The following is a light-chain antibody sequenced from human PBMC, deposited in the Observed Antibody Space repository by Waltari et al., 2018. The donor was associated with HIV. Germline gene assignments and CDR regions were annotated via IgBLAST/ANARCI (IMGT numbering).Light chain of an antibody. CDR3: NSRDTSGNHLEV. Sequence: SSEMTQDPAVSVALGQTVRITCQGDSLRSNYASWYQQKPGQAPVLLIYGKNNRPSGIPDRFSGSSSGNTASLTITGAQAEDEADYYCNSRDTSGNHLEVFGTGTKVTVL. J-gene: IGLJ1*01. V-gene: IGLV3-19*01. CDR2: GKN. CDR1: SLRSNY.